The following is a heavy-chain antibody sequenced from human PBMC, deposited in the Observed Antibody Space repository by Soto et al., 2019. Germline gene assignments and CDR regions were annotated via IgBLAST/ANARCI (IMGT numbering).Heavy chain of an antibody. CDR3: AKVGMVTAIPGRNYFDY. CDR2: ISSGGSAI. J-gene: IGHJ4*02. V-gene: IGHV3-48*03. CDR1: GFTFNTNE. D-gene: IGHD2-21*02. Sequence: GGSLRLSCAASGFTFNTNEMSWVRQAPGKGLEWVSYISSGGSAIYYADSVKGRFTISRDNAKNSLYLQMNSLRAEDTALYYCAKVGMVTAIPGRNYFDYWGQGTLVTVSS.